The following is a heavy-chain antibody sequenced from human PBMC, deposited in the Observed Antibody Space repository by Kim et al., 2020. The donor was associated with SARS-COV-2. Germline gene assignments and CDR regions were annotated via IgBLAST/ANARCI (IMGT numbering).Heavy chain of an antibody. CDR2: VSGSGGST. CDR1: GFTFSSYA. V-gene: IGHV3-23*01. J-gene: IGHJ4*02. Sequence: GGSLRLSCAASGFTFSSYAMSWVRQAPGKGPEWVSLVSGSGGSTYHADSVKGRFAISRDNSKKTLYLQMNSLRAEDTALYYCAKGGWNNWTFFDYWGQVTLVTVSS. CDR3: AKGGWNNWTFFDY. D-gene: IGHD1-1*01.